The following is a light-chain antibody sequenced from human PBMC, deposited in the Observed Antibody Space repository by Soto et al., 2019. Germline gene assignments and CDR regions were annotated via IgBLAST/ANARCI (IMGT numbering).Light chain of an antibody. CDR2: GAS. J-gene: IGKJ1*01. Sequence: EIVLTQSPGTLSLSPGERATLSCRASQSVSSSHLAWYQQKPGQAPRLLIYGASSRATGIPDRFSGSGSGTDFTLTISRLEPEDFAVYYCQRYGSSPPRTFGQGTKVDIK. CDR1: QSVSSSH. V-gene: IGKV3-20*01. CDR3: QRYGSSPPRT.